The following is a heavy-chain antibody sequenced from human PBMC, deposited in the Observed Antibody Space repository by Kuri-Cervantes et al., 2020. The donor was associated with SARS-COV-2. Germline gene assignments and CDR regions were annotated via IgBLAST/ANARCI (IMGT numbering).Heavy chain of an antibody. J-gene: IGHJ3*02. D-gene: IGHD3-10*01. V-gene: IGHV3-30-3*01. CDR3: ASSSVSASYGVIDI. CDR1: GFTFSSYA. CDR2: ISYDGSNK. Sequence: GESLKISCAASGFTFSSYAMHWVRQAPGKGLEWVAVISYDGSNKYYADSVKGRFTISRDNSKNTLYLQMNSLRAEDTAVYYCASSSVSASYGVIDIWGQGTMVTVSS.